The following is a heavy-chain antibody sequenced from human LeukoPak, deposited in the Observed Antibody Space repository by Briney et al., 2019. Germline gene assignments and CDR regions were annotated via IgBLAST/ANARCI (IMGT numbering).Heavy chain of an antibody. Sequence: SETLSLTCAVYGGSFSGYYWSWIRQPPGKGLEWIGEIIHSGSTNYNPSLKSRVTISVDTSKNQFSLKLSSVTAADTAVYYCARWGSSSSWYLGKRSWFDPWGQGTLVTVSS. J-gene: IGHJ5*02. V-gene: IGHV4-34*12. CDR3: ARWGSSSSWYLGKRSWFDP. CDR2: IIHSGST. CDR1: GGSFSGYY. D-gene: IGHD6-13*01.